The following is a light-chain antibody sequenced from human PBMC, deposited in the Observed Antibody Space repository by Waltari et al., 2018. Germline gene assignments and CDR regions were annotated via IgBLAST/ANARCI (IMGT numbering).Light chain of an antibody. V-gene: IGKV1-39*01. CDR3: QQSYSTPPWT. CDR2: AAS. Sequence: IQMTQSPSSLSASVGDSVTITCRASQSISSYLNWYQQKPGKDPKLLIYAASSLQSGVPSRFSGSGSGTDFTLTISSLQPDDFATYYCQQSYSTPPWTFGQGTKVEIK. J-gene: IGKJ1*01. CDR1: QSISSY.